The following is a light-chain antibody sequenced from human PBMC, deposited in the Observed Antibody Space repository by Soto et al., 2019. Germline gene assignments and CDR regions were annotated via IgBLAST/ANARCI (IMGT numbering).Light chain of an antibody. CDR2: DAS. CDR3: QQGTDWPPGT. Sequence: IALTQNQTTLSLSPGERATLSCRASQSVSTFLAWYQHKPGQAPRLLIYDASNRATGIPDRFRGSGSGTDFTLTISSLEPEDFALYYCQQGTDWPPGTFGQGTNVDI. V-gene: IGKV3-11*01. CDR1: QSVSTF. J-gene: IGKJ1*01.